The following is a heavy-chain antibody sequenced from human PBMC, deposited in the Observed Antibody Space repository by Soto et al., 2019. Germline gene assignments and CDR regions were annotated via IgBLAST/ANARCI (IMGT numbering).Heavy chain of an antibody. CDR3: ARDLAYCSGGSCYRRSYYRMDV. V-gene: IGHV1-46*01. CDR1: GYTFTSYY. CDR2: INPSGGST. Sequence: ASVKVSCKASGYTFTSYYMHWVRQAPGQGLEWMGIINPSGGSTSYAQKFRGRVIMTSDTSTSTVYMELSSLRSDDTAVYYCARDLAYCSGGSCYRRSYYRMDVCGQGTTVTAYS. J-gene: IGHJ6*02. D-gene: IGHD2-15*01.